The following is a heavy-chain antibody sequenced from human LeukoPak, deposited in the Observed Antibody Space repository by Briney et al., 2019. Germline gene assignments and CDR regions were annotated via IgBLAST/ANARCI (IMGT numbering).Heavy chain of an antibody. Sequence: GSLRLSCAASGFTVSNNYMSWIRQPPGKGLEWIGSIYYSGSTYYNPSLKSRVTISVDTSKNQFSLKLSSVTAADTAVYYCASQTYYYGSGSYTGFWFDPWGQGTLVTVSS. CDR2: IYYSGST. V-gene: IGHV4-39*01. J-gene: IGHJ5*02. CDR3: ASQTYYYGSGSYTGFWFDP. CDR1: GFTVSNNY. D-gene: IGHD3-10*01.